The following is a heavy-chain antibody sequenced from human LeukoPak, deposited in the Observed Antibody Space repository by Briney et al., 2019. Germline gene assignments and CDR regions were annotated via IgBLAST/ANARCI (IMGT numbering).Heavy chain of an antibody. Sequence: SETLSLTCAVYGGSFSGYYWSWIRQPPGKGLEWIGEINHSGSTNYNPSLKSRVTISVDTSKNQFSLKLSSVTAADTAVYYCARGADYSGSGSYSGWGQGTLVTVSS. J-gene: IGHJ4*02. V-gene: IGHV4-34*01. D-gene: IGHD3-10*01. CDR2: INHSGST. CDR3: ARGADYSGSGSYSG. CDR1: GGSFSGYY.